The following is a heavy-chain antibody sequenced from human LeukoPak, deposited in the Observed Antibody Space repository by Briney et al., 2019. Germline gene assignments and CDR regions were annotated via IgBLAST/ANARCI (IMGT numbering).Heavy chain of an antibody. CDR1: GYTFTGNY. CDR2: INPNSGGA. CDR3: TRGVSESFAY. D-gene: IGHD3-10*01. V-gene: IGHV1-2*02. J-gene: IGHJ4*02. Sequence: ASVKVSCKSSGYTFTGNYMHWVRQAPGQGLEWMGWINPNSGGAKSAQQFQGRVTMTRDTSISTAYMELSRLRSDDTAVYYCTRGVSESFAYWGQGTLVTVSA.